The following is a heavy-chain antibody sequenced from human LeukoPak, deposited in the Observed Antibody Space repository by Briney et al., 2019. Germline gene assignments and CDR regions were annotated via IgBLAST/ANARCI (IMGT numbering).Heavy chain of an antibody. CDR2: ISSSSSTI. CDR3: ARVLSSSWYDYYYYMDV. J-gene: IGHJ6*03. CDR1: GFTLSSYS. Sequence: GGSLRLSCAASGFTLSSYSMNWVRQAPGKGLEWVSYISSSSSTIYYADSVKGRFTISRDKAKNSLYLQMNSLRAEDTAVYYCARVLSSSWYDYYYYMDVWGKGTTVTVSS. D-gene: IGHD6-13*01. V-gene: IGHV3-48*01.